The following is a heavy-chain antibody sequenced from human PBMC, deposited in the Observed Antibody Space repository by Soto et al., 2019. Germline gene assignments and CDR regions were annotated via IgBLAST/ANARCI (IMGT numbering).Heavy chain of an antibody. J-gene: IGHJ4*02. CDR1: GGSISSGGYY. D-gene: IGHD6-19*01. CDR2: TNHMGNT. V-gene: IGHV4-31*03. CDR3: ARGPGSGWYDY. Sequence: QVQLQESGPGLVKPSQTLSLTCTVSGGSISSGGYYLSWIRQHPGKGLEWIGYTNHMGNTYYNPSLMVRVTIPGDTSMTSLPRRLSSVPAADPAVYYCARGPGSGWYDYWGQGTLVTVSS.